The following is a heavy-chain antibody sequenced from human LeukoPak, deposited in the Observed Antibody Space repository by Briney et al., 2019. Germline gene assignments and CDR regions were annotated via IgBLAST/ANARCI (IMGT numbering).Heavy chain of an antibody. CDR2: ISSSSSTI. D-gene: IGHD2-15*01. Sequence: PGGSLRLSCAASGFSFSSYSMHWVRQAPGKGLEWISYISSSSSTIYYADSVKGRFTISRDNAKNSLYLQMSSLRAEDTAVYYCARDRGSLYYFDFWGQGTLVTVSS. CDR1: GFSFSSYS. J-gene: IGHJ4*02. V-gene: IGHV3-48*04. CDR3: ARDRGSLYYFDF.